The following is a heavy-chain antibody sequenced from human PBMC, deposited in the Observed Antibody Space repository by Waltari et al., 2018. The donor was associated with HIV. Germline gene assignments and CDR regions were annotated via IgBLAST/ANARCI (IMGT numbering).Heavy chain of an antibody. CDR2: IYYSGGT. CDR3: ANLESNWGAFDI. J-gene: IGHJ3*02. D-gene: IGHD7-27*01. CDR1: DYFLPSLYY. Sequence: QVQLQESGPGLVKPAEPLSLTCPVSDYFLPSLYYWGWIRQAPGKGLEWIGNIYYSGGTYYNPSLKSRVTISVDTSKNHFSLKLSSLTAADTAIYYCANLESNWGAFDIWGQGTMVTVSS. V-gene: IGHV4-38-2*01.